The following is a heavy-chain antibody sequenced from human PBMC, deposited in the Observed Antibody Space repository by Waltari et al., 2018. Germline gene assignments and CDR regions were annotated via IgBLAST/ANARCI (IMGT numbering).Heavy chain of an antibody. CDR3: ARDYIWGSYRQDY. Sequence: EVQLVESGGGLVQPGGSLRLSCAASGFPFSSSWMRWVRQAPGKGLEWVANIKQDGSEKYYVDSVKGRFTISRDNAKNSLYLQMNSLRAEDTAVYYCARDYIWGSYRQDYWGQGTLVTVSS. CDR1: GFPFSSSW. D-gene: IGHD3-16*02. V-gene: IGHV3-7*01. CDR2: IKQDGSEK. J-gene: IGHJ4*02.